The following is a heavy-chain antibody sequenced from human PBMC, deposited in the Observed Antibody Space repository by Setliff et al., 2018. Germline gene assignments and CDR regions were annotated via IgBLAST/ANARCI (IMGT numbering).Heavy chain of an antibody. J-gene: IGHJ1*01. Sequence: ASVKVSCKASGYTFTNFGISWVREAPGQGLEWMGWISASNGKTNYAQKFQGRVTMTTDTSTSTAYMDLRSLRSDDTAAYYCARNIMIFGVLNTAEYFQHWGQGTLVTVSS. CDR3: ARNIMIFGVLNTAEYFQH. CDR1: GYTFTNFG. CDR2: ISASNGKT. V-gene: IGHV1-18*01. D-gene: IGHD3-3*01.